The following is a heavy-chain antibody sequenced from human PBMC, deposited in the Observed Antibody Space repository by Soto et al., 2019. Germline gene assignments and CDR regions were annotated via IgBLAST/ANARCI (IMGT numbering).Heavy chain of an antibody. D-gene: IGHD3-9*01. CDR2: IIPIFGTA. J-gene: IGHJ4*02. Sequence: ASVKVSCKASGGTFSSYAISWVRQAPGQGLEWMGGIIPIFGTANYAQKFQGRVTITADESTSTAYMELSSLRSEDTAVYYCSRAMTGYPHYFDYWGQGTLVTVSS. V-gene: IGHV1-69*13. CDR3: SRAMTGYPHYFDY. CDR1: GGTFSSYA.